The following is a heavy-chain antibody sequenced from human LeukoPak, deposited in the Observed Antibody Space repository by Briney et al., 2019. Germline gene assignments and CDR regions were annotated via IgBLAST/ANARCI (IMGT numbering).Heavy chain of an antibody. CDR3: ARGYYYMDV. V-gene: IGHV4-34*01. CDR1: TESFNDYF. CDR2: INHREYT. Sequence: PSETLSLTCAVYTESFNDYFWSWIRQSPGKGLEWIGEINHREYTNYNPSLRSRVTISVDTAKKQFSLKLGSVTAADTAVYYCARGYYYMDVWDKGAAVTVSS. J-gene: IGHJ6*03.